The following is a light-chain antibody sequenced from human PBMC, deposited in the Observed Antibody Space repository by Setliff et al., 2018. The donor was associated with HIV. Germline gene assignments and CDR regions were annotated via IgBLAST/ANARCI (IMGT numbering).Light chain of an antibody. CDR3: QSYDSSLSGSNV. J-gene: IGLJ1*01. CDR2: EVN. Sequence: QSALTQPPSASGSPGQSVTISCTGTSGDVGGYDYVSWYQQHPGKAPKLMIYEVNKRPSGVPDRFSGSKSGTSASLAITGLNAEDEADYYCQSYDSSLSGSNVVGTGTKGTVL. V-gene: IGLV2-8*01. CDR1: SGDVGGYDY.